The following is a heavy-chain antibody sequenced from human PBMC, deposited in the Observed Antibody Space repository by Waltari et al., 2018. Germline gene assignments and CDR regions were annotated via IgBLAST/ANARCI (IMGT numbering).Heavy chain of an antibody. CDR3: VHRRGHDYFDF. Sequence: QITLKESGPTLVKPTQTLTLTCTFSGFSLSTSGVGVGVGWIRQPPGKALEWLAFIYWDDDKRYSPSVQSRLTITKDTSKNQVVLIMTNMDPVDTATYYCVHRRGHDYFDFWGQGALVTVSS. J-gene: IGHJ4*02. CDR2: IYWDDDK. CDR1: GFSLSTSGVGVG. V-gene: IGHV2-5*02.